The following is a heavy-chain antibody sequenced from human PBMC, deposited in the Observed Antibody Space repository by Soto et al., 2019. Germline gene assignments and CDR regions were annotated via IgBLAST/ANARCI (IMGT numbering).Heavy chain of an antibody. CDR1: GGSVSSGSYY. D-gene: IGHD3-3*01. V-gene: IGHV4-61*01. J-gene: IGHJ2*01. CDR3: ARGPFDFWTSVRYFDL. Sequence: PSETLSLTCTVSGGSVSSGSYYWSWIRQPPGKGLEWIGYIYYSGSTNYNPSLKSRVTISVDTSKNQFSLKLSSVTAADTAVYYCARGPFDFWTSVRYFDLWGRGTLVTVSS. CDR2: IYYSGST.